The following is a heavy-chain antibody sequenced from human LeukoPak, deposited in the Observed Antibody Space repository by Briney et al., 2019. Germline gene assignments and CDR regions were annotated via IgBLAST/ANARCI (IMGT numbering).Heavy chain of an antibody. CDR1: GYSFTGHY. Sequence: ASVKVSCKASGYSFTGHYMHWVRQAPGQGLEWMGWINPNSGGTNYAQKFQGRVTMTTDTSTSTAYMELRSLRSDDTAVYYCTRGVGSITYLDYWGQGTLVTVSS. J-gene: IGHJ4*02. CDR2: INPNSGGT. V-gene: IGHV1-2*02. D-gene: IGHD1-20*01. CDR3: TRGVGSITYLDY.